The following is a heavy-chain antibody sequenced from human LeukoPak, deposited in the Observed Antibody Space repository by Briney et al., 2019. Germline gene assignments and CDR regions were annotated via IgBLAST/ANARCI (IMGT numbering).Heavy chain of an antibody. Sequence: GGPLRLSCAASGFTFNIYGMHWVRQAPGKGLEWVAFIRYDGSNKYYADFVKGRFTISRDNSKNTLYLQINSLRPEDTAVYYCAKDSSRGLPLDYWGQGTLVTVSS. CDR2: IRYDGSNK. CDR1: GFTFNIYG. V-gene: IGHV3-30*02. D-gene: IGHD2-2*01. CDR3: AKDSSRGLPLDY. J-gene: IGHJ4*02.